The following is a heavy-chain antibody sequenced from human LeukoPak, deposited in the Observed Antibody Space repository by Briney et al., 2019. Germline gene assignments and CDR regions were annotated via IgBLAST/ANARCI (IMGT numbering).Heavy chain of an antibody. V-gene: IGHV3-30-3*01. CDR1: GFTFSSYA. CDR2: ISYDGSNK. Sequence: PGRSLRLSCAASGFTFSSYAMHWVRQAPGKGLEWVAVISYDGSNKYYADSVKGRFTISRDNSKNTLYLQMNSLRAEDTAVYYCARAGHNTYYYGSGSYYNHPIDYWGQGTLVTVSS. D-gene: IGHD3-10*01. J-gene: IGHJ4*02. CDR3: ARAGHNTYYYGSGSYYNHPIDY.